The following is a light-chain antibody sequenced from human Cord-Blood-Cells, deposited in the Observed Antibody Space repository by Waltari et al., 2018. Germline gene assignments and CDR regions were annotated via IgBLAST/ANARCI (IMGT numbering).Light chain of an antibody. CDR2: SAS. V-gene: IGKV3-20*01. CDR3: QQYGSSPPYT. CDR1: QSVSSSY. J-gene: IGKJ2*01. Sequence: EIVLTQSPGTLSLSPGERATLSCRASQSVSSSYLAWYQQKPGQAPRLLIYSASSRATGIPDRLSGSGSGTDFTLTISRLEPEDFAVYYCQQYGSSPPYTFGQGTKLEI.